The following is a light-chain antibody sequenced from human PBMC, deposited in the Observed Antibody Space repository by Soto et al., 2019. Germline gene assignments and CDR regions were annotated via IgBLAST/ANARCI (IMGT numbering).Light chain of an antibody. CDR1: QSVSSSF. CDR2: AAS. CDR3: QQYSASPRT. V-gene: IGKV3-20*01. J-gene: IGKJ3*01. Sequence: EIVLTQSPGTLSLSPGERATLSCRASQSVSSSFLAWYQQRPGQAPRLLIYAASNTAPGIPDRFSGSGSGTDFTLTISRLEPEDSDVYYCQQYSASPRTLGPGTKVDIK.